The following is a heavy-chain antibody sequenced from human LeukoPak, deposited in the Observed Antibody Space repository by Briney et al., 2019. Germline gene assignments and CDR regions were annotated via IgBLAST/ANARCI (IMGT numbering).Heavy chain of an antibody. CDR2: ISGSGGST. V-gene: IGHV3-23*01. J-gene: IGHJ6*04. CDR3: AKDGAAAGYYYYGMDV. Sequence: GGSLRLSCAASGFTFSSYAVSWVRQAPGKGLEWVSAISGSGGSTYYADSVKGRFTISRDNSKNTLYLQMNSLRAEDTAVYYCAKDGAAAGYYYYGMDVWGKGTTVTVSS. D-gene: IGHD6-13*01. CDR1: GFTFSSYA.